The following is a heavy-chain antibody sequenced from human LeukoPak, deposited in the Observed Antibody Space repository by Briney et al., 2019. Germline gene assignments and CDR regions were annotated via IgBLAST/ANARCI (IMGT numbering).Heavy chain of an antibody. Sequence: PSETLSLTCTVSGGSISSYYWSWIRQPAGKGLEWIGYIYYSGSTNYNPSLKSRVTISVDTSKNQFSLKLSSVTAADTAVYYCARSTRQSIAAAVLDPWGQGTLVTVSS. CDR2: IYYSGST. J-gene: IGHJ5*02. CDR1: GGSISSYY. D-gene: IGHD6-13*01. V-gene: IGHV4-59*08. CDR3: ARSTRQSIAAAVLDP.